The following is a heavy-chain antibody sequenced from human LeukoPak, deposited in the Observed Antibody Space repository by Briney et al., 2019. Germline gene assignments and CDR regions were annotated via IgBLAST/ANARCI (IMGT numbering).Heavy chain of an antibody. CDR1: GGSISSYY. CDR2: IYYSGST. D-gene: IGHD6-13*01. J-gene: IGHJ4*02. V-gene: IGHV4-59*08. Sequence: PSETLSLTCTVSGGSISSYYWSWIRQPPGKGLEWIGYIYYSGSTNYNPSLKSRVTISVDTSKNQFSLKLSSVTAADTAVYYCARQISWYDWGYWGQGTLVTVSS. CDR3: ARQISWYDWGY.